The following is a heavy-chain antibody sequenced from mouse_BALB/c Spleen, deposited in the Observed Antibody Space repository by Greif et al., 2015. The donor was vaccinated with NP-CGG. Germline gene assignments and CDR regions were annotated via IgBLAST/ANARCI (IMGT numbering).Heavy chain of an antibody. CDR3: TRSEGNYYFDY. J-gene: IGHJ2*01. CDR1: GYTFTSYW. CDR2: IYPSDSYT. V-gene: IGHV1-69*02. Sequence: VQLQQSGAELVRPGASVKLSCKASGYTFTSYWINWVKQRPGQGLEWIGNIYPSDSYTNYNQKFKDKATLTVDKSSSTAYMQLGSPTSEDSAVYYCTRSEGNYYFDYWGQGTTLTVSS. D-gene: IGHD2-1*01.